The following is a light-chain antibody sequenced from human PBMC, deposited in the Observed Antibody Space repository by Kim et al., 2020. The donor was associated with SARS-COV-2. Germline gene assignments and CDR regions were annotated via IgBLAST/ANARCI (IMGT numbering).Light chain of an antibody. CDR1: GSKVGTIY. Sequence: KFRISCPASGSKVGTIYLSWYQLIPGKAPELRICDNKKRPSGIGDRFSGSKSGTSANLGITGLQTGDEADYYCGTWDSSLSAGVFGGGTQLTVL. V-gene: IGLV1-51*01. CDR2: DNK. CDR3: GTWDSSLSAGV. J-gene: IGLJ3*02.